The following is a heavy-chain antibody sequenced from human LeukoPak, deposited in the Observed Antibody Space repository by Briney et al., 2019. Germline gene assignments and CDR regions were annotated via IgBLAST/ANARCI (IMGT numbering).Heavy chain of an antibody. CDR2: IYPGDSDT. D-gene: IGHD3-22*01. CDR3: ARSLGTYSSGYYKHHFDY. Sequence: PGESLKISCKGSRYSFTTFWIGWVRQMPGKGLEWMGIIYPGDSDTRYSPSFQGQVTISVDKSISTAYLQWSSLKASDTAMYYCARSLGTYSSGYYKHHFDYWGQGTLVTVSS. V-gene: IGHV5-51*03. CDR1: RYSFTTFW. J-gene: IGHJ4*02.